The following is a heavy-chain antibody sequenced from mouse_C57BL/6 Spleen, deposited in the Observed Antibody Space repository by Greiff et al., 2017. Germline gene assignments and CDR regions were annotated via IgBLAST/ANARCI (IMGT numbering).Heavy chain of an antibody. J-gene: IGHJ1*03. CDR3: ARSPYGNYGYFDV. CDR2: NYPGDGDT. Sequence: QVQLQQSGPELVKPGASVKISCKASGYAFSSSWMNWVKQRPGKGLEWIGRNYPGDGDTNYNGKFKGKATLTADKSSSTAYMQLSSLTSEDSAVYFCARSPYGNYGYFDVWGTGTTVTVSS. D-gene: IGHD2-1*01. CDR1: GYAFSSSW. V-gene: IGHV1-82*01.